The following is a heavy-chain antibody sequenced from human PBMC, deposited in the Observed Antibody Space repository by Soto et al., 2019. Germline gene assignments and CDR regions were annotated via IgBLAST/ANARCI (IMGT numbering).Heavy chain of an antibody. V-gene: IGHV1-69*13. CDR1: GGTFSSYA. D-gene: IGHD3-10*01. CDR2: IIPIFGTA. Sequence: GASVKVSCKASGGTFSSYAISWVRQAPGQGLEWMGGIIPIFGTANYAQKFQGRVTITADESMSTAYMELSSLRSEDTAVYYCARLWFELGGLDYFDYWGQGTLVTVSS. CDR3: ARLWFELGGLDYFDY. J-gene: IGHJ4*02.